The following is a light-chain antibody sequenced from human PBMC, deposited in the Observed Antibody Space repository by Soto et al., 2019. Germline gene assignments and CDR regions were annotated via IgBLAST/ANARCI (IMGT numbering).Light chain of an antibody. J-gene: IGKJ4*01. CDR3: QQYNSWLT. Sequence: IVLTQSPATLSLSPWERATLSCRASQSVSSYLAWYQQKPGQAPRLLIYDASTRATGIPARFSGSGSGTEFTLTISSLQSEDVAVYYCQQYNSWLTFGGGTKVDIK. CDR1: QSVSSY. V-gene: IGKV3-15*01. CDR2: DAS.